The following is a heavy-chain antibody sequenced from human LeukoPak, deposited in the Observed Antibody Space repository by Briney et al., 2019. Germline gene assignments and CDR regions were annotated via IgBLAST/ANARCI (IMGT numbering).Heavy chain of an antibody. J-gene: IGHJ4*02. Sequence: GASVKVSCKASGGTFSSYAISRVRQAPGQGLEWMGGIIPIFGTANYAQKFQGRVTITADKSTSTAYMELSSLRSEDTAVYYCARGESYDILTGYYSWGQGTLVTVSS. CDR3: ARGESYDILTGYYS. D-gene: IGHD3-9*01. V-gene: IGHV1-69*06. CDR2: IIPIFGTA. CDR1: GGTFSSYA.